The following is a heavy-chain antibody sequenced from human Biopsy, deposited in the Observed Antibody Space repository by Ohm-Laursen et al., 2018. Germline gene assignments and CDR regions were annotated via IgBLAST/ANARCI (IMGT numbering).Heavy chain of an antibody. CDR3: ARFPLGAYDDSGSYRAVEHWYFDL. D-gene: IGHD3-22*01. J-gene: IGHJ2*01. Sequence: SVTPSCPASGGTFTNHAVGWVRQAPGQGLEWEGSFIPLFNTANYADKFQGRVTLTADKSTTTAYMEVSSLRSADTAIYYCARFPLGAYDDSGSYRAVEHWYFDLWGRGTLVTVSS. CDR2: FIPLFNTA. CDR1: GGTFTNHA. V-gene: IGHV1-69*06.